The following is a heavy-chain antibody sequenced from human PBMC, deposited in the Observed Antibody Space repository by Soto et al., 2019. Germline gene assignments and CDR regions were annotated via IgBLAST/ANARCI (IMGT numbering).Heavy chain of an antibody. CDR3: ARVWKYYDFWSGYYTGGPFDI. J-gene: IGHJ3*02. V-gene: IGHV1-18*01. Sequence: ASVKVSCKASGYTFTSYGISWVRQAPGQGLEWMGWISAYNGNTNYAQKLQGRVTMTTDTSTSTAYMELRSLRSDDTAVYYCARVWKYYDFWSGYYTGGPFDIWGQGTMVTVSS. CDR2: ISAYNGNT. D-gene: IGHD3-3*01. CDR1: GYTFTSYG.